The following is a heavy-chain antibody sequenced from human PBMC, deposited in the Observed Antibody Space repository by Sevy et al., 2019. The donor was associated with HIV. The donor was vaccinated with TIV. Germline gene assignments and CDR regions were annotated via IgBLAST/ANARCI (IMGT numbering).Heavy chain of an antibody. Sequence: GGSLRLSCAASGFDFSIYSMSWVRQAPGKGLEWVSTLSFGCGKINYADSVKGRFTISRVNSKSSVYLQMKNMRVEDTAVFYCAREGCTKPHDYWGQGTLVTVSS. V-gene: IGHV3-23*01. CDR2: LSFGCGKI. CDR3: AREGCTKPHDY. D-gene: IGHD2-8*01. CDR1: GFDFSIYS. J-gene: IGHJ4*02.